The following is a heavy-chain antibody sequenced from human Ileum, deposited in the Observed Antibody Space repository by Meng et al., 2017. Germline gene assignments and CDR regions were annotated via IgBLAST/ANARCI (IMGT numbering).Heavy chain of an antibody. D-gene: IGHD4-23*01. CDR1: GGSISSSNW. V-gene: IGHV4-4*02. J-gene: IGHJ4*02. CDR3: ARYILRWGYYFDY. CDR2: IYHSGST. Sequence: AEVHGSGPGPVKPSGTLALTCAVSGGSISSSNWWSWVRQPPGKGLEWIGEIYHSGSTNYNPSLKSRVTISVDKSKNQFSLKLSSVTAADTAVYYCARYILRWGYYFDYWGQGTLVTVSS.